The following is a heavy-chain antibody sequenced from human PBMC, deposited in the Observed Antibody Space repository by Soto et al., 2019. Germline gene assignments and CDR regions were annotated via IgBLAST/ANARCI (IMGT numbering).Heavy chain of an antibody. V-gene: IGHV1-2*02. CDR3: ASVCQPEESSGYPHWYFDL. J-gene: IGHJ2*01. CDR2: INPNSGGT. Sequence: ASVKVSCKASGYTFTGYYMHWVRQAPGQGLEWMGWINPNSGGTNYAQKFQGRVTMTRDTSISTAYMELSRLRSDDTAVYYCASVCQPEESSGYPHWYFDLWGRGTLVTVSS. CDR1: GYTFTGYY. D-gene: IGHD3-22*01.